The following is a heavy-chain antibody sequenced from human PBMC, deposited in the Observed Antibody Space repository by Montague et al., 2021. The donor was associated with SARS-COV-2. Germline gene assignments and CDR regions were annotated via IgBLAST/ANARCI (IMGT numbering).Heavy chain of an antibody. V-gene: IGHV3-74*01. CDR1: GFDFIRNW. D-gene: IGHD5-12*01. J-gene: IGHJ1*01. Sequence: FLRLSCAASGFDFIRNWMHWVRQAPGEGLVWVSRLNEDGRITNYADSVRGRFTISRDNAQNILYLQMNSLRVEDTAVYYCVRDLAGVRGYWGPGTLVTVSS. CDR3: VRDLAGVRGY. CDR2: LNEDGRIT.